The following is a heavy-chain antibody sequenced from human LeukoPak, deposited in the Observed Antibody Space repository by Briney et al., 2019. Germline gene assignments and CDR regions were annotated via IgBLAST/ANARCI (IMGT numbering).Heavy chain of an antibody. CDR1: GGSVSSGSYY. J-gene: IGHJ3*02. V-gene: IGHV4-39*01. CDR3: ARQDNILTGPAFDI. D-gene: IGHD3-9*01. Sequence: SETLSLTCTVSGGSVSSGSYYWGWIRQPPGKGLEWIGSIYYSGSTYYNPSLKSRVTISVDTSKNQFSLKLSSVTAADTAVYYCARQDNILTGPAFDIWGQGTMVTVSS. CDR2: IYYSGST.